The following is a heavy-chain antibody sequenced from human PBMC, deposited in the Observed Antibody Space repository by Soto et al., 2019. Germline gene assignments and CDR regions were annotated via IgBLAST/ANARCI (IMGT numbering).Heavy chain of an antibody. CDR3: PRTHPPYHFGYAFEV. CDR1: GGSIRSGDYY. CDR2: IYVSGTT. V-gene: IGHV4-30-4*01. Sequence: QVQLQESGPGLVKPSQTLSLTCTVSGGSIRSGDYYWSWIRQPPGKGLEWIGYIYVSGTTFYNPSLKSRVSMSLDTSKNQFSLKLSSVTAADTAIYYCPRTHPPYHFGYAFEVWGQGTMVTVSS. D-gene: IGHD3-10*01. J-gene: IGHJ3*01.